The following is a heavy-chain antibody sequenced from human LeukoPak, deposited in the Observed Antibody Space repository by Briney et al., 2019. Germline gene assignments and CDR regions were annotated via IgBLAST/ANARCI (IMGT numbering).Heavy chain of an antibody. V-gene: IGHV1-69*13. J-gene: IGHJ6*03. CDR1: GYTFTSYG. D-gene: IGHD3-3*01. CDR3: ARGVLRFLEWPSNYYYYYMDV. Sequence: SVKVSCKASGYTFTSYGISWVRQAPGQGLEWMGGIIPIFGTANYAQKSQGKVTITADESTSTAYMELSSLRSEDTAVYYCARGVLRFLEWPSNYYYYYMDVWGKGTTVTVS. CDR2: IIPIFGTA.